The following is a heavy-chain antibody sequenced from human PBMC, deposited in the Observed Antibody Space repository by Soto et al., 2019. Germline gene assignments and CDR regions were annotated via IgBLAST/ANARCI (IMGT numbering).Heavy chain of an antibody. CDR2: IFPDDPDT. V-gene: IGHV5-51*01. CDR1: GYIIKNYW. J-gene: IGHJ4*02. Sequence: PGESLKISCKASGYIIKNYWIGWVRQMPGQGLEWMGIIFPDDPDTRYSPSFQGHVTISVDKSISTAYVQWSSLKASDSAIYYCFRGGVTSRTFDYWGQETLVTVSS. CDR3: FRGGVTSRTFDY. D-gene: IGHD3-16*01.